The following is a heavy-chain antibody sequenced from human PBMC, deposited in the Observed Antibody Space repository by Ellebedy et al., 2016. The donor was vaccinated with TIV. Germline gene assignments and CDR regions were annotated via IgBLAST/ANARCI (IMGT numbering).Heavy chain of an antibody. CDR3: AQGAFPTGTYYFHR. J-gene: IGHJ5*02. CDR1: GFNFDDYA. CDR2: INWNNGTI. D-gene: IGHD3-10*01. Sequence: GGSLRLSCAGSGFNFDDYATHWVRQVPGKGLEWVAGINWNNGTIGYADSVKGRFTISRDNGRDSLSLLMNSLRGDDTALYYCAQGAFPTGTYYFHRWGQGILVTVSS. V-gene: IGHV3-9*01.